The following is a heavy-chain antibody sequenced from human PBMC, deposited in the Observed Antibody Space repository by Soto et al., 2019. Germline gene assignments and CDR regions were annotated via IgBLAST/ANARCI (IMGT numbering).Heavy chain of an antibody. V-gene: IGHV3-64*01. CDR3: ARRARTDFYYMHV. CDR1: GFTLSGYA. J-gene: IGHJ6*03. D-gene: IGHD6-6*01. CDR2: ISSNGVGT. Sequence: PGGSLRLSCAASGFTLSGYAMDWVRQAPGKGLEYVSGISSNGVGTYYANSVQGRFTISRDNSKNAVYLQMGSLRPEDMAVYYWARRARTDFYYMHVSGKATTVTGSS.